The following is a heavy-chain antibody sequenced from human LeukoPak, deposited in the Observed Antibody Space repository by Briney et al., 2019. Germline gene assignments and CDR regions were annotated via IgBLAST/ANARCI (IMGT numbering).Heavy chain of an antibody. Sequence: SETLSLTCAVFGGSFSGYYWSWIRQPPGKGLEWIGRINHSGSTNYNPSLKSRVTISVGTSKNQFSLKVSSVTAADTAVYYCARKENILTGYYDHWGQGTLVTVSS. D-gene: IGHD3-9*01. J-gene: IGHJ5*02. CDR2: INHSGST. CDR1: GGSFSGYY. V-gene: IGHV4-34*01. CDR3: ARKENILTGYYDH.